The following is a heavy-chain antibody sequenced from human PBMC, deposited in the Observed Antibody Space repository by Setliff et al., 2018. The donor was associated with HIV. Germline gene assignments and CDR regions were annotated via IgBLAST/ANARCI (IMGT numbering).Heavy chain of an antibody. V-gene: IGHV4-34*01. Sequence: SETLSLTCAVYGGSFSGYYWTWVRQSPGKGLEWIAEINHSGATNYNPSLMSRVTISLDTSKSQFSLKLDSVTAADTVVYYCARGGGGLWFGDSTYYYIDVWGKGTTVTVSS. CDR3: ARGGGGLWFGDSTYYYIDV. J-gene: IGHJ6*03. D-gene: IGHD3-10*01. CDR1: GGSFSGYY. CDR2: INHSGAT.